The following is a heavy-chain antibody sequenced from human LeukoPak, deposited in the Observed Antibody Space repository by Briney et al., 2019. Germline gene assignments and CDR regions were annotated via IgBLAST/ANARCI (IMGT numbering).Heavy chain of an antibody. CDR2: FSVSSGYT. V-gene: IGHV3-23*01. CDR3: AKNSSLKNTFDGYFDY. Sequence: GGSLRLSCAASGFTFSNYAMTWVRQAPGKGLEWVSSFSVSSGYTNYADSVKGRFTISRDISMNMLYLQMNTLRAEDTALYYCAKNSSLKNTFDGYFDYWGPGTLFSVSS. D-gene: IGHD3-9*01. J-gene: IGHJ4*03. CDR1: GFTFSNYA.